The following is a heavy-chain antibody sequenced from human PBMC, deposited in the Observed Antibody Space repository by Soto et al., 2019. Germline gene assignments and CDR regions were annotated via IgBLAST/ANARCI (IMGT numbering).Heavy chain of an antibody. V-gene: IGHV1-8*01. CDR1: GYSFTSLD. Sequence: QVQLVQSRAEVREPGASVKVSCKASGYSFTSLDINWVRQTAGQGLEWMGWKQPSTGRTGYAQKFQGRVTMTRDTSISTAYMELTTLTSDDTAFYYCARGVSAGVDYWGQGPLVTVSS. J-gene: IGHJ4*02. CDR3: ARGVSAGVDY. CDR2: KQPSTGRT. D-gene: IGHD6-19*01.